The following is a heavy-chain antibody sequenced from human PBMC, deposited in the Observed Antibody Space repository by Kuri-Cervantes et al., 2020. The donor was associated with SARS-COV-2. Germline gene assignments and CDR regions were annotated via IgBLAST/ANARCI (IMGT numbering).Heavy chain of an antibody. CDR3: ARKSIPLYGDYTDYYYYGMDV. CDR2: IIPIFGTA. J-gene: IGHJ6*02. CDR1: GYTFTSYG. D-gene: IGHD4-17*01. Sequence: SVKVSCKASGYTFTSYGISWVRQAPGQGLEWMGGIIPIFGTANYAQKFQGRVTITADESTSTAYMELSSLRSEDTAVYYCARKSIPLYGDYTDYYYYGMDVWGQGNTVTGSS. V-gene: IGHV1-69*13.